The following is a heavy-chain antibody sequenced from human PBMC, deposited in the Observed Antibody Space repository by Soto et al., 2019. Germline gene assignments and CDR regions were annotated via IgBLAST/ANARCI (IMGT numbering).Heavy chain of an antibody. CDR2: IYYSGTT. CDR1: GGPISVFNHY. V-gene: IGHV4-39*01. Sequence: SETLSLTCTVSGGPISVFNHYWDWIRQPPGKGLEWIGTIYYSGTTIYNPSLQSRVTMSVDTSKRQFSLKVSSVNAADTAVYFWPRRAPDGIVHHSFDYWGKEPGSPSPQ. D-gene: IGHD2-15*01. J-gene: IGHJ4*01. CDR3: PRRAPDGIVHHSFDY.